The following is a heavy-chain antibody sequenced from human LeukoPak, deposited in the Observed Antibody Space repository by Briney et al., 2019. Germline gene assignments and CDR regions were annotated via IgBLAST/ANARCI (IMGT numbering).Heavy chain of an antibody. CDR1: GFTFSSYA. D-gene: IGHD4-23*01. CDR3: ARDRGYSTFDY. V-gene: IGHV3-30*04. Sequence: PGGSLRLSCAASGFTFSSYAMHWVRQAPGKGLEWVAVISNDGSNKYYADSVKGRFTISRDNAKNSLYLQMNSLRVDDTAVYYCARDRGYSTFDYWGQGTLVTVSS. J-gene: IGHJ4*02. CDR2: ISNDGSNK.